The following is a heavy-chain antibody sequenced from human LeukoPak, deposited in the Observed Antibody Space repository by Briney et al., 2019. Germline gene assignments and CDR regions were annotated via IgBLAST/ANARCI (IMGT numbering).Heavy chain of an antibody. Sequence: GASVKVSCKASGYTFTSYGISWVRQAPGQGLEWMGWISAYNGNTNYAQKLQGRVTMTTDTSTSTAYMELRSLRSDDTAVYYCARAPYSSSWYGVREWWGSSGIFDYWGQGTLVTVSS. CDR3: ARAPYSSSWYGVREWWGSSGIFDY. CDR1: GYTFTSYG. J-gene: IGHJ4*02. D-gene: IGHD6-13*01. CDR2: ISAYNGNT. V-gene: IGHV1-18*01.